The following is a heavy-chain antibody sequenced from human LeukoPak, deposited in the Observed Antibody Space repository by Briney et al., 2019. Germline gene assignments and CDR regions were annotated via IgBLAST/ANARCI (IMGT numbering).Heavy chain of an antibody. Sequence: GGSLRLSCAASGFTFSSYSMNWVRQAPGKGLEWVSYIGSSGSTIYYADSVKGRFTISRDNAKNSLYLQMNSLRAEDTAVYYCARDLFSSSSPNYWGQGTLVTVSS. D-gene: IGHD6-13*01. CDR2: IGSSGSTI. CDR3: ARDLFSSSSPNY. V-gene: IGHV3-48*04. J-gene: IGHJ4*02. CDR1: GFTFSSYS.